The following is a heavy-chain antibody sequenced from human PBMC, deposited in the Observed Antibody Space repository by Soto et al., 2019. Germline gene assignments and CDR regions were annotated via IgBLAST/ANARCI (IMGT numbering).Heavy chain of an antibody. CDR1: GYTFTGYY. Sequence: GASVKVSCKASGYTFTGYYMHWVRQATGQGLEWMGWMNPNSGNTGYAQKFQGRVTMTRNTSISTAYMELSSLRSEDTAVYYCARVLRYLTSDYWGQGTLVTVSS. V-gene: IGHV1-8*02. D-gene: IGHD3-9*01. CDR2: MNPNSGNT. CDR3: ARVLRYLTSDY. J-gene: IGHJ4*02.